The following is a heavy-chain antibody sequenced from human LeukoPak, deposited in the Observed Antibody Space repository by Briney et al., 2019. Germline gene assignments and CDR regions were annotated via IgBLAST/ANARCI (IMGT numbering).Heavy chain of an antibody. CDR2: ISSSSSYI. CDR1: GLLPNAFA. V-gene: IGHV3-21*01. D-gene: IGHD6-19*01. CDR3: ARPYSSGSDPDY. J-gene: IGHJ4*02. Sequence: GTSLRLSCAASGLLPNAFAMHWVRQAPGKGLEWVSSISSSSSYIYYADSVKGRFTISRDNAKNSLYLQMNSLRAEDTAVYYCARPYSSGSDPDYWGQGTLVTVSS.